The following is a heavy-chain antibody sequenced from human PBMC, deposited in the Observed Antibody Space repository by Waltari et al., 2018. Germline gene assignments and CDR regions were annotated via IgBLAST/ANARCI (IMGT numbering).Heavy chain of an antibody. CDR1: GGSLSSSSYF. J-gene: IGHJ6*03. Sequence: QLQLQESGPGLVKPSETLSLPCTVSGGSLSSSSYFWAGIRQPPGKGLEWIGSIYYIGSTYYNLTLKSRVTISVDRSTNQVFLKLTAVTGADTAVYFCAREVRRNGYIGLIYYYMDVWGKGTTVTVSS. CDR3: AREVRRNGYIGLIYYYMDV. V-gene: IGHV4-39*01. CDR2: IYYIGST. D-gene: IGHD5-12*01.